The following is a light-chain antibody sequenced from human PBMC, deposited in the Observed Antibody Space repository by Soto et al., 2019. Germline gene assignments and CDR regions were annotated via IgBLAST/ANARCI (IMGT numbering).Light chain of an antibody. J-gene: IGLJ2*01. V-gene: IGLV2-23*01. CDR3: CSYAGSFVV. CDR1: SSDVGSYNL. CDR2: EGS. Sequence: QSALTQPASVSGSPGQSITISCTGTSSDVGSYNLVSWYQQHPGKAPKLMIYEGSKRPSGVSNRFSGSKSGNTAPLTISGLQAEDEADYYCCSYAGSFVVFGGGTKLTVL.